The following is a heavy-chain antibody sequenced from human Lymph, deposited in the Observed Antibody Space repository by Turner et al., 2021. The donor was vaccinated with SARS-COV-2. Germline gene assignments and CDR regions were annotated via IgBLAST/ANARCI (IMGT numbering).Heavy chain of an antibody. D-gene: IGHD3-22*01. CDR2: ISGSGGST. CDR1: GFTFSSYA. Sequence: EVQLLASGGGLVQPGGSLRLPCAASGFTFSSYAMSWVRQAPGKGREGVSTISGSGGSTYYADSVKGRFTISRDNSKNTLYLQMNSLRAEDTAVYYCAKNEMAMIVVVITLFDYWGQGTLVTVSS. V-gene: IGHV3-23*01. CDR3: AKNEMAMIVVVITLFDY. J-gene: IGHJ4*02.